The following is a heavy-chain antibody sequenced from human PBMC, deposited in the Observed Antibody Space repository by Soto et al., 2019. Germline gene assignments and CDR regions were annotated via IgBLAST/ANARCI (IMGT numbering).Heavy chain of an antibody. D-gene: IGHD4-17*01. CDR3: ARADYGGKVDAFDI. V-gene: IGHV4-59*01. CDR2: IYYSGST. J-gene: IGHJ3*02. CDR1: GGSISSYY. Sequence: QVQLQESGPGLVKPSETLSLTCTVSGGSISSYYWSWIRQPPGKGLEWIGYIYYSGSTNYNPSLKSRVTISVDTSKNQFSLKLSSVTAADTAVYYCARADYGGKVDAFDIWGQGTMVTVSS.